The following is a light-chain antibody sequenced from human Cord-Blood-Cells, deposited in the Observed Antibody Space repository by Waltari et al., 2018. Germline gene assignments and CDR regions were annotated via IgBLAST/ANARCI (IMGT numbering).Light chain of an antibody. CDR2: DAS. Sequence: DIQMTQSPSTLSASVADRVTTTCRASQSISSWLAWYQQKPGKAPKLLIYDASSLESGVPSRFSGSGSGTEFTLTISSLQPDDFATYYCQQYNSYSGTFGQGTKVEIK. CDR3: QQYNSYSGT. CDR1: QSISSW. J-gene: IGKJ1*01. V-gene: IGKV1-5*01.